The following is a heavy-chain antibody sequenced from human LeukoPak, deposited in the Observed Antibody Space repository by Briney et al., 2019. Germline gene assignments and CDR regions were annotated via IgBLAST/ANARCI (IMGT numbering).Heavy chain of an antibody. D-gene: IGHD3-10*01. CDR2: IYYSGST. Sequence: PSETLSLTCTVSGGSISGTYYWGWIRQPPGKGLEWIGSIYYSGSTYYNPSLKSRVTISVDTSKNQFSLKLSSVTAADTAVYYCAKLTQYGSGSYDYWGQGTLVTVSS. J-gene: IGHJ4*02. CDR3: AKLTQYGSGSYDY. V-gene: IGHV4-39*01. CDR1: GGSISGTYY.